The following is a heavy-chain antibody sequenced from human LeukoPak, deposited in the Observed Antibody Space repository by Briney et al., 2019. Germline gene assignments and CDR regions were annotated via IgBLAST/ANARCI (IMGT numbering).Heavy chain of an antibody. D-gene: IGHD3-10*01. Sequence: ASVTVSCKASGYTFTGYYMHWVRQAPGQGLEWMGWINPNSGGTNYAQKFQGRVTMTRDTSISTAYRELSRLRSDDTAVYYCARLRPSMVRGVIRGGNWFDPWGQGTLVTVSS. CDR3: ARLRPSMVRGVIRGGNWFDP. V-gene: IGHV1-2*02. J-gene: IGHJ5*02. CDR1: GYTFTGYY. CDR2: INPNSGGT.